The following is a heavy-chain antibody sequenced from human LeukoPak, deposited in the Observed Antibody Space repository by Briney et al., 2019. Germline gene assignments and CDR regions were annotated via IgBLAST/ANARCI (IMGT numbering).Heavy chain of an antibody. J-gene: IGHJ6*02. Sequence: GGSLRLSCAASGFTFNNYAMTWVRQAPGKGLEWVSAVSGRGDATYYADSVKGRFTISRDDSKNTLYLQMNSLRAGDTAVYLCAKAPPAATNYYYGMDVWGQGTTVTVSS. V-gene: IGHV3-23*01. D-gene: IGHD2-15*01. CDR3: AKAPPAATNYYYGMDV. CDR1: GFTFNNYA. CDR2: VSGRGDAT.